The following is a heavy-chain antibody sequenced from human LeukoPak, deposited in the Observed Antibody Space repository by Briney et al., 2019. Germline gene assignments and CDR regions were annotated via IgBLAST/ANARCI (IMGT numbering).Heavy chain of an antibody. Sequence: GGSLRLSCAAPGLTFSSYALTWFRQAPGKGLGWVSAISGSGGSTYYADSVKGRFTISRDNSKNTLYLQMNSLRAEDTAVYYCAKHSGFDYYDSSGYSYYWGQGTLVTVSS. D-gene: IGHD3-22*01. V-gene: IGHV3-23*01. CDR1: GLTFSSYA. CDR2: ISGSGGST. CDR3: AKHSGFDYYDSSGYSYY. J-gene: IGHJ4*02.